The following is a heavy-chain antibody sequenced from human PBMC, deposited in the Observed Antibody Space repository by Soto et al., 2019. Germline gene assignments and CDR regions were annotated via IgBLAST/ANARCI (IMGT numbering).Heavy chain of an antibody. J-gene: IGHJ5*02. CDR2: IYHSGST. CDR1: GGSISSGGYS. D-gene: IGHD3-3*01. Sequence: QLQLQESGSGLVKPSQTLSLTCAVSGGSISSGGYSWSWIRQPPGKGLEWIGYIYHSGSTYYNPALKSRVTISVDRYKNQFSLKLSSVTAADTAVYYCARGDFWSGSAPHYNWFDPWGQGTLVTVSS. V-gene: IGHV4-30-2*01. CDR3: ARGDFWSGSAPHYNWFDP.